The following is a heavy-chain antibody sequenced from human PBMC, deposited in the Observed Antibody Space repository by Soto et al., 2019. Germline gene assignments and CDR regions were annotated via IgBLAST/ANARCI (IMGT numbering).Heavy chain of an antibody. CDR3: AKPLQKWLLHGSGVDV. J-gene: IGHJ6*02. CDR1: GFSFSEYS. CDR2: ISGDTATT. Sequence: GGSLRLSCAASGFSFSEYSMTWVRQAPGKGLQWVSAISGDTATTHYADSVKGRFTISRDNSRDTLYLQMNSLRVEDTAIYYCAKPLQKWLLHGSGVDVWGQGTKVTVSS. D-gene: IGHD6-19*01. V-gene: IGHV3-23*01.